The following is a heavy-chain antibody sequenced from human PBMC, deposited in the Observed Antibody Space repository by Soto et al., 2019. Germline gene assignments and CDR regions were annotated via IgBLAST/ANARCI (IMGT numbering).Heavy chain of an antibody. J-gene: IGHJ6*03. D-gene: IGHD2-2*01. CDR3: ARGQGYCSSTSCYRDYYYYYMDV. Sequence: QVQLQQWGAGLLKPSETLSLTCAVYGGSFSGYYWSWIRQPPGKGLEWLGEINHSGSTNYNPSLKSRVTISVDTSKNQFSLKLSSVTAADTAVYYCARGQGYCSSTSCYRDYYYYYMDVWGKGTTVTVSS. CDR1: GGSFSGYY. CDR2: INHSGST. V-gene: IGHV4-34*01.